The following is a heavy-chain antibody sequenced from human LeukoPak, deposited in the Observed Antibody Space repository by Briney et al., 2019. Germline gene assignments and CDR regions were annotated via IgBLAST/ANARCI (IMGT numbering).Heavy chain of an antibody. CDR3: AKDGFNWNPHYFDY. CDR1: GFTFSSYA. D-gene: IGHD1-20*01. CDR2: ISGSGGST. Sequence: PGGSLRLSCAASGFTFSSYAMSWVRQAPGKGLEWVSVISGSGGSTYYADSVKGRFTISRDNSKNTLSLQMNSLRAEDTAVYYCAKDGFNWNPHYFDYWGQGTLVTVSS. J-gene: IGHJ4*02. V-gene: IGHV3-23*01.